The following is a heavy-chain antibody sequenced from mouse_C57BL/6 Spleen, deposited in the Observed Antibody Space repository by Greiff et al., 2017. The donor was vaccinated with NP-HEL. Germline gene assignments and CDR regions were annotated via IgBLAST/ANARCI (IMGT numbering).Heavy chain of an antibody. CDR2: IDPSDSET. J-gene: IGHJ2*01. V-gene: IGHV1-52*01. CDR1: GYTFTSYW. D-gene: IGHD1-1*01. Sequence: QVHVKQSGAELVRPGSSVKLSCKASGYTFTSYWMHWVKQRPIQGLEWIGNIDPSDSETHYNQKFKDKATLTVDKSSSTVYMQLSSLTSEDSAVYYCARSRTITTYFDYWGQGTTLTVSS. CDR3: ARSRTITTYFDY.